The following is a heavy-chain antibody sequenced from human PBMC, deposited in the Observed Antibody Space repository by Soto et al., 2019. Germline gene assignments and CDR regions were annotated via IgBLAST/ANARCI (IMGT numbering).Heavy chain of an antibody. CDR2: ISYDGSNK. Sequence: GGSLRLSCAASGFTFSSYGMHWVRQAPGKGLEWVAVISYDGSNKYYADSVKGRFTISRDNSKNTLYLQMNSLRAEDTAVYYCANGIAARRGYYYYYMDVWGKGTTVTVSS. D-gene: IGHD6-6*01. J-gene: IGHJ6*03. CDR1: GFTFSSYG. V-gene: IGHV3-30*18. CDR3: ANGIAARRGYYYYYMDV.